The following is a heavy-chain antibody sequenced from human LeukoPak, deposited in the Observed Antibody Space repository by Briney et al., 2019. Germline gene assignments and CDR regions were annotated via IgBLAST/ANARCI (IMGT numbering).Heavy chain of an antibody. CDR2: IIPIFGTA. CDR3: ARGRGGAAAGTVSWFDP. J-gene: IGHJ5*02. D-gene: IGHD6-13*01. Sequence: GASVKVSCKASGGTFSSYAISWVRQAPGQGLEWMGRIIPIFGTANYAQKFQGRVTITTDESTSTAYMELSRLRSEDTAVYYCARGRGGAAAGTVSWFDPWRQGTLVTVSS. V-gene: IGHV1-69*05. CDR1: GGTFSSYA.